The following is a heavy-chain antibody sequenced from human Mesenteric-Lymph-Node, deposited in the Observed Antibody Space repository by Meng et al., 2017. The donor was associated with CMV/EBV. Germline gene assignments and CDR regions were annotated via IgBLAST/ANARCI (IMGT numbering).Heavy chain of an antibody. CDR2: INHSGST. J-gene: IGHJ4*02. V-gene: IGHV4-38-2*02. CDR3: ARGQVAARPFDY. CDR1: GFSVSSTYY. D-gene: IGHD6-6*01. Sequence: SETLSLTCTVSGFSVSSTYYWGWIRQPPGKGLEWIGEINHSGSTNYNPSLKSRVTISVDTSKNQFSLKLSSVTAADTAVYYCARGQVAARPFDYWGQGTLVTVSS.